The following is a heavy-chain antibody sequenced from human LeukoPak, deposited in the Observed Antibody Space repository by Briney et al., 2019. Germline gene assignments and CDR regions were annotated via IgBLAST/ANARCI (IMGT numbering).Heavy chain of an antibody. CDR2: IYYSGST. CDR3: ARDKGIAAEFDY. D-gene: IGHD6-6*01. Sequence: SETLSLTCTVSGGSISSYYWSWIRQPPGKGLEWIGYIYYSGSTNYNPSLKSRVTISVDTSKNQFSLKLSSVTAADTAVYYCARDKGIAAEFDYWGQGTLVTVSS. CDR1: GGSISSYY. J-gene: IGHJ4*02. V-gene: IGHV4-59*01.